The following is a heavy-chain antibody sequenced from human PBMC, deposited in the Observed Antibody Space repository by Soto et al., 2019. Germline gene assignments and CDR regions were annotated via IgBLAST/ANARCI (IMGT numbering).Heavy chain of an antibody. CDR2: ISYDGSNK. CDR1: GFPFSSYG. D-gene: IGHD4-4*01. Sequence: QVQLVESGGGVVQPGRSLRLSCAASGFPFSSYGMHWVRQAPGKGLDWVALISYDGSNKYYADSVKGRFTISRDNSKQILYLEMSTLRVEDTAVYYCARGQYYFDYCGQGTLLSVSS. V-gene: IGHV3-30*03. J-gene: IGHJ4*02. CDR3: ARGQYYFDY.